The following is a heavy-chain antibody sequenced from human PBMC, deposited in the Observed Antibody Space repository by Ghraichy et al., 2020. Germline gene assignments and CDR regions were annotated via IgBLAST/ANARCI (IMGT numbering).Heavy chain of an antibody. D-gene: IGHD4-23*01. CDR2: VYHDGRT. CDR3: GRGARWVSYFDY. V-gene: IGHV4-38-2*02. J-gene: IGHJ4*02. Sequence: SETLSLTCTVSGYFIRSGFFWGWIRQTPGEGLEWIASVYHDGRTYYNPSLKTRVSISVDTSKNQFSLTLSSVTAADTAVYFCGRGARWVSYFDYWGQGTLVTVSS. CDR1: GYFIRSGFF.